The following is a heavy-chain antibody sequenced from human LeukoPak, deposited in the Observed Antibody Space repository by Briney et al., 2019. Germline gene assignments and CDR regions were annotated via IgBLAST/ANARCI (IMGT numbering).Heavy chain of an antibody. CDR1: GYTFTSYD. CDR3: ATVLRGYESDFDY. J-gene: IGHJ4*02. V-gene: IGHV1-8*01. CDR2: MNPNSGNT. D-gene: IGHD5-12*01. Sequence: ASVKVSCEAAGYTFTSYDINWVRQATGQGLEWMGWMNPNSGNTGYAQKFQGRVTITRNTSISTAYMELSSLRSEDTAVYYCATVLRGYESDFDYWGQGTLVTVSS.